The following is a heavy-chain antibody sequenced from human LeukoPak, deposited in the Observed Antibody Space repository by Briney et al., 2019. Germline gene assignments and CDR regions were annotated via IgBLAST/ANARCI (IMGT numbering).Heavy chain of an antibody. CDR2: INHSGST. J-gene: IGHJ3*02. Sequence: SETLSLTCAVYGGSFSGYYWSWIRQPPGKGLEWIGEINHSGSTNYNPSLKSRVTISVDTSKNQFSLKLSSVTAADTAVYYCARSPYDYVWGSYRSDAFDIWGQGKMVTVSS. CDR3: ARSPYDYVWGSYRSDAFDI. CDR1: GGSFSGYY. D-gene: IGHD3-16*02. V-gene: IGHV4-34*01.